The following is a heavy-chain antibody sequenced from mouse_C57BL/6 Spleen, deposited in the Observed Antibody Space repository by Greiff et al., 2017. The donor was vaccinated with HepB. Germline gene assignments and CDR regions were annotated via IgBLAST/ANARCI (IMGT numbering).Heavy chain of an antibody. V-gene: IGHV1-64*01. CDR3: ARKMDYDGYWYFDV. Sequence: QVQLKQPGAELVKPGASVKLSCKASGYTFTSYWMHWVKQRPGQGLEWIGMIHPNSGSTNYNEKFKSKATLTVDKSSSTAYMQLSSLTSEDSAVYYCARKMDYDGYWYFDVWGTGTTVTVSS. J-gene: IGHJ1*03. D-gene: IGHD2-4*01. CDR1: GYTFTSYW. CDR2: IHPNSGST.